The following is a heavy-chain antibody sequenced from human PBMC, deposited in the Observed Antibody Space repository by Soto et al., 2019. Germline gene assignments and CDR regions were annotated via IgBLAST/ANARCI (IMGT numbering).Heavy chain of an antibody. Sequence: PGGSLRLSCAASGFTFSSYAMSWVRQAPGKGLEWVSAISGSGGSTYYADSVKGRFTISRDNSKNTLYLQMNSLRAEDTAVYYCAKALATYYYDSSGYPGAPCFDYWGQGTLVTVS. CDR1: GFTFSSYA. V-gene: IGHV3-23*01. J-gene: IGHJ4*02. CDR2: ISGSGGST. CDR3: AKALATYYYDSSGYPGAPCFDY. D-gene: IGHD3-22*01.